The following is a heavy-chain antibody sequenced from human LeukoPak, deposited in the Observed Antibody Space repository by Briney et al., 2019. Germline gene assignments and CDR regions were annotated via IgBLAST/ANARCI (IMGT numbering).Heavy chain of an antibody. V-gene: IGHV4-59*12. CDR1: GGSISSYY. Sequence: SETLSPTCTVSGGSISSYYWSWIRQPPGKGLEWIGYIYYSGSTNYNPSLKSRVTISVDKSKNQFSLKLSSVTAADTAVYYCARVSRALWFGERKNWFDPWGQGTLVTVSS. CDR3: ARVSRALWFGERKNWFDP. CDR2: IYYSGST. J-gene: IGHJ5*02. D-gene: IGHD3-10*01.